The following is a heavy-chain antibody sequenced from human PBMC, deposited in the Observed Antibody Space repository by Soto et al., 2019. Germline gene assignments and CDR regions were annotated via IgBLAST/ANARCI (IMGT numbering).Heavy chain of an antibody. V-gene: IGHV3-33*06. Sequence: PGGSLRLSCEASGFTFRNHGMHWVRQAPGKGLEWVAVIWYDGSDKYYADSVKGRFTISRDNSKNTLYLQMNSLRAEDTAVYYCAKDSYGSGTDYFYGMDVRGQGTTVTVSS. D-gene: IGHD3-10*01. CDR2: IWYDGSDK. CDR3: AKDSYGSGTDYFYGMDV. J-gene: IGHJ6*02. CDR1: GFTFRNHG.